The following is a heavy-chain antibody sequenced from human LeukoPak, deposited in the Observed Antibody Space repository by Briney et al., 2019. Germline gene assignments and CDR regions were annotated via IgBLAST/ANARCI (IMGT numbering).Heavy chain of an antibody. Sequence: GGSLRLSCAASGFTFSSYEMNWVRQAPGKGLEWVSYISSSGSSIYYADSVKGRFTISRDNAKNSLYLQMNSLRAEDTAVYYCARGKGGYSSNSSYYYMDVWGKGTTVTISS. CDR3: ARGKGGYSSNSSYYYMDV. V-gene: IGHV3-48*03. CDR2: ISSSGSSI. J-gene: IGHJ6*03. CDR1: GFTFSSYE. D-gene: IGHD6-13*01.